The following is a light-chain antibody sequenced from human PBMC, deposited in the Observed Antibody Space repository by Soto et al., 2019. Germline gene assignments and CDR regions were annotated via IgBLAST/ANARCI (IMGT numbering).Light chain of an antibody. CDR2: DVT. V-gene: IGLV2-14*01. CDR3: ISYASINTYV. J-gene: IGLJ1*01. CDR1: SSYVGGYDY. Sequence: HSDLTQAASVSGVPGQAITISCTRTSSYVGGYDYVSWYQQHPGKAPKLMIYDVTNRPSGVSNRFSGSKSGNPASLTISGLQAEDEADYYCISYASINTYVFGTGTKVTVL.